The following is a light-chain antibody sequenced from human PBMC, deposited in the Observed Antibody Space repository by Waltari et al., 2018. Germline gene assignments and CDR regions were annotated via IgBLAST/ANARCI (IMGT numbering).Light chain of an antibody. V-gene: IGKV1-12*01. J-gene: IGKJ4*01. CDR1: QDIGRW. CDR2: SAS. Sequence: DIQMTQSPSSVSASVGDRVTLNFRASQDIGRWLAWYQQKPAKAPKLLISSASILQSGVPSRFSGSGSGTDFTLTISSLQPEDFATYYCQQAATFPRDTFGGGTTVEI. CDR3: QQAATFPRDT.